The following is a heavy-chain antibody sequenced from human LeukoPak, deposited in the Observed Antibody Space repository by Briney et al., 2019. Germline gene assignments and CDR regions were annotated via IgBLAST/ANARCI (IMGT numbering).Heavy chain of an antibody. V-gene: IGHV4-34*01. J-gene: IGHJ4*02. CDR3: ARIYADCSSTSCYERRAAGYDY. CDR1: GGSFSGYY. CDR2: INHSGST. Sequence: SETLSLTCAVYGGSFSGYYWSWIRQPPGKGLEWIGEINHSGSTNYNPSLKSRVTISVDTSKNQFSLKLSSVTAADTAVYYCARIYADCSSTSCYERRAAGYDYWGQGTLVTVSS. D-gene: IGHD2-2*01.